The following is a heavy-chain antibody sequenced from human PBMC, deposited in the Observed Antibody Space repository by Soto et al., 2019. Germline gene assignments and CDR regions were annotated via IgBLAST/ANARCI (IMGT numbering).Heavy chain of an antibody. CDR2: INAGNGNT. CDR1: GYTFTSYA. J-gene: IGHJ4*02. D-gene: IGHD5-18*01. Sequence: ASVKVSCKASGYTFTSYAMHWVRQAPGQRLEWMGWINAGNGNTKYSQKFQGRVTITRDTSASTAYMELSSLRSEDTAVYYCARDVVNSYGSYSPLPTDYWGQGTLVTVSS. V-gene: IGHV1-3*01. CDR3: ARDVVNSYGSYSPLPTDY.